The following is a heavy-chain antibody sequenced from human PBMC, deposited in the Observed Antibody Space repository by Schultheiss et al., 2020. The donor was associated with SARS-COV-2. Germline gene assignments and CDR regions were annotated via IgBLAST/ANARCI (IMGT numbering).Heavy chain of an antibody. J-gene: IGHJ6*02. CDR1: GYSFTSYW. D-gene: IGHD6-6*01. CDR2: IYPGDSDT. Sequence: GESLKISCKGSGYSFTSYWIGWVRQMPGKGLEWMGIIYPGDSDTRYNPSFQGQVTISADKSISTAYLQWSSLKASDTAMYYCARHGTRVSVLYGMDVWGQGTTVTVSS. V-gene: IGHV5-51*01. CDR3: ARHGTRVSVLYGMDV.